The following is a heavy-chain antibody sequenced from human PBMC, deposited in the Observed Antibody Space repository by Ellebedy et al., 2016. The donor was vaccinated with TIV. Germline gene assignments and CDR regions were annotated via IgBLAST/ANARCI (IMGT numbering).Heavy chain of an antibody. CDR3: ARSPITMVRGVANSGMDV. CDR1: GGSISSGGYY. V-gene: IGHV4-31*03. J-gene: IGHJ6*02. D-gene: IGHD3-10*01. CDR2: IYYSGST. Sequence: SETLSLXCTVSGGSISSGGYYWSWIRQHPGKGLEWIGYIYYSGSTYYNPSLKSRVTISVDTSKNQFSLKLSSVTAADTAVYYCARSPITMVRGVANSGMDVWGQGTTVTVSS.